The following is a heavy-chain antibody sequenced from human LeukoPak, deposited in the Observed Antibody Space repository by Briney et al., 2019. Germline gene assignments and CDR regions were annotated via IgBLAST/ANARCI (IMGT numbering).Heavy chain of an antibody. J-gene: IGHJ4*02. CDR1: GGSISSGGYY. V-gene: IGHV4-31*03. CDR2: IYYSGST. Sequence: PSQTLSLTCTVSGGSISSGGYYWSWIRQHPGKGLEWIGYIYYSGSTYYNPSLKSRVTISVDTSKNQFSLKLSSVTAADAAVYYCARALHSSSWPYFDYWGQGTLVTVSS. CDR3: ARALHSSSWPYFDY. D-gene: IGHD6-13*01.